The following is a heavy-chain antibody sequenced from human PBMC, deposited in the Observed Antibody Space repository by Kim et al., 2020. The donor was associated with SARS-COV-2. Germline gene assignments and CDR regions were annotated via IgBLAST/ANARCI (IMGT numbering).Heavy chain of an antibody. CDR1: GCSISSGGYY. J-gene: IGHJ5*01. D-gene: IGHD3-22*01. CDR3: ARNIAITMIVVVTGWF. CDR2: IYYSGST. V-gene: IGHV4-31*02. Sequence: SETLSLTCTVSGCSISSGGYYWSWIRQHPGKGLEWFVYIYYSGSTYSNPFLKSRITISVDTSKNQFSLKLSSVTAADTAVYYCARNIAITMIVVVTGWF.